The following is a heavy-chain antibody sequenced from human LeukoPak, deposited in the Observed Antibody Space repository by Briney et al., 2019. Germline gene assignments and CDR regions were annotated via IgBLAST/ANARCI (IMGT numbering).Heavy chain of an antibody. V-gene: IGHV4-34*01. CDR3: ARRPLDSSGYSLGDY. Sequence: SETLSLTCAVYGGSFSGYYWTWIRQPPGKGLEWIGEINHRGSTNYNPSLKSRVTISVDTSKNQFSLKVSSVTAADTPVYYCARRPLDSSGYSLGDYWNQGTLVTVSS. CDR1: GGSFSGYY. J-gene: IGHJ4*02. CDR2: INHRGST. D-gene: IGHD3-22*01.